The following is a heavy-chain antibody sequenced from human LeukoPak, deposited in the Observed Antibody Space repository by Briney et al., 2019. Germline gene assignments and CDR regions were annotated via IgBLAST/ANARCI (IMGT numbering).Heavy chain of an antibody. CDR1: GFTFSDYY. J-gene: IGHJ4*02. D-gene: IGHD3-3*01. Sequence: PGGSLRLSCAASGFTFSDYYMSWIRQAPGKGLEWVSAISGSGGSTYYADSVKGRFTISRDNSKNTLYLQMNSLRAEDTAVYYCAKSYYDFWSFFDYWGQGTLVTVSS. CDR2: ISGSGGST. CDR3: AKSYYDFWSFFDY. V-gene: IGHV3-23*01.